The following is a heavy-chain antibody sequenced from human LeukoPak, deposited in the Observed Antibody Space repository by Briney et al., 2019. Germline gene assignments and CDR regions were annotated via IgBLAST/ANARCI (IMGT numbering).Heavy chain of an antibody. CDR2: IYYSGST. D-gene: IGHD4-17*01. CDR3: ARDRGTYGDPNWYFDL. J-gene: IGHJ2*01. CDR1: GGSISSYY. V-gene: IGHV4-59*01. Sequence: PSETLSLTCTVSGGSISSYYWSWIRQPPGKGLEWIGYIYYSGSTNYNPSLKSRVTISVDTSKNQFSLKLSSVTAADTAVYYCARDRGTYGDPNWYFDLWGRGTLVTVSS.